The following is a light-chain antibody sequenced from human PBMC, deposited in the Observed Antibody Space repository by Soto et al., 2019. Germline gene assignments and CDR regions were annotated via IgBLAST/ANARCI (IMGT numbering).Light chain of an antibody. Sequence: EIVLTQSPATLSLSPVERATLSCRASQSVKTFLAWYQQKPGQAPRLLISAASSRATGIPDRFSGSGSETDFTLTISRLVPEDFAVYYCQQYGDSPVTFGQGTKVDI. CDR1: QSVKTF. CDR2: AAS. J-gene: IGKJ1*01. CDR3: QQYGDSPVT. V-gene: IGKV3-20*01.